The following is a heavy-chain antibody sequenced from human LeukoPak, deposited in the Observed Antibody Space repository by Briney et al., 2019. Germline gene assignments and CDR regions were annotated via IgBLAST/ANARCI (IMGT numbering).Heavy chain of an antibody. J-gene: IGHJ4*02. CDR2: IYHSGST. V-gene: IGHV4-30-2*01. CDR1: GGSISSGGYS. D-gene: IGHD3-22*01. CDR3: ARGRYYDSSGYYAY. Sequence: SETLSLTCAVSGGSISSGGYSWSWIRQPPGKGLEWIGYIYHSGSTYYNPSLKSRVTISVDRSKNQFSLKLSSVTAADTAVYYCARGRYYDSSGYYAYWGQGTLVTVSS.